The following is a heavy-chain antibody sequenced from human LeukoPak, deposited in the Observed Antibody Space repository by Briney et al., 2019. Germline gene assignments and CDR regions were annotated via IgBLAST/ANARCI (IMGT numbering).Heavy chain of an antibody. J-gene: IGHJ5*02. CDR1: GYTFTSYY. D-gene: IGHD6-19*01. V-gene: IGHV1-46*01. CDR3: ARPIAVAGSSAWFDP. Sequence: GASVKVSCMASGYTFTSYYMHWVRQAPGQGLEWMGIINPSGGSTSYAQKFQGRVTMTRDTSTSTVYMELSSLRSEDTAVYYCARPIAVAGSSAWFDPWGQGTLVTVSS. CDR2: INPSGGST.